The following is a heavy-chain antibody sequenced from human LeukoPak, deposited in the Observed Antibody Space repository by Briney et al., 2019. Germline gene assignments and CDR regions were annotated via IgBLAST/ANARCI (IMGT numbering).Heavy chain of an antibody. CDR3: ATLGSGSHRQFDY. CDR2: IYYSGST. Sequence: SETLSLTCTVSGGSISSYYWSWIRQPPGKGLEWIGYIYYSGSTNYNPSLKSRVTISVDTSKNQLSLKLSSVTAADTAVYYCATLGSGSHRQFDYWGQGTLVTVSS. D-gene: IGHD1-26*01. V-gene: IGHV4-59*08. J-gene: IGHJ4*02. CDR1: GGSISSYY.